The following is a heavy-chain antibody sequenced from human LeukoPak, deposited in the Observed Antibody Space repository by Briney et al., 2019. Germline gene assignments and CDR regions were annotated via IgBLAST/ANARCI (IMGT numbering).Heavy chain of an antibody. Sequence: PGGSLRLSCAASGFTFSSYSMNWVRQAPGKGLEWVSVIYSGGSTYYADSVKGRFTISRDNSKNTLYLQMNSLRADDTAVYYCARDLDSSGWNSFDYWGQGTLVTVSS. V-gene: IGHV3-53*01. CDR2: IYSGGST. CDR1: GFTFSSYS. CDR3: ARDLDSSGWNSFDY. J-gene: IGHJ4*02. D-gene: IGHD6-19*01.